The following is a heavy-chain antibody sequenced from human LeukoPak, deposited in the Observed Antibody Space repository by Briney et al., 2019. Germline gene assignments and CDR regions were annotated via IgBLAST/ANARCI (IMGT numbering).Heavy chain of an antibody. Sequence: SETLSLTCSVSGDSISTSSSYWGWIRQPPGKGLEWIGSIYYSGSTYYNTSLKSRVTISVDTSKNQFSLKLSSVTAADTAVYYCARHVPYSSGWSYYYYMDVWGKGTTVTISS. CDR2: IYYSGST. CDR3: ARHVPYSSGWSYYYYMDV. D-gene: IGHD6-19*01. J-gene: IGHJ6*03. CDR1: GDSISTSSSY. V-gene: IGHV4-39*01.